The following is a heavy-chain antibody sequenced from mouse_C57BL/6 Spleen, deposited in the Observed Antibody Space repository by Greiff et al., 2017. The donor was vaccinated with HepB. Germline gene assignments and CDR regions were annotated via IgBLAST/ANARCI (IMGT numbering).Heavy chain of an antibody. CDR2: ISSGGSYT. V-gene: IGHV5-6*01. D-gene: IGHD2-2*01. CDR3: ARHRTMVTDYYAMDY. Sequence: EVQLVESGGDLVKPGGSLKLSCAASGFTFSSYGMSWVRQTPDKRLEWVATISSGGSYTYYPDSVKGRFTISRDNAKNTLYLQMSSLKSEDTAMYYCARHRTMVTDYYAMDYWSQGASVTVSS. CDR1: GFTFSSYG. J-gene: IGHJ4*01.